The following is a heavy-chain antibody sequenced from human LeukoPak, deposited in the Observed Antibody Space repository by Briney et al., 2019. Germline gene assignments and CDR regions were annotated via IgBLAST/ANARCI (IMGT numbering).Heavy chain of an antibody. CDR2: IYYSGST. J-gene: IGHJ6*03. CDR1: GGSISSYY. V-gene: IGHV4-59*01. Sequence: SETPSLTCTVSGGSISSYYWSWIRQPPGKGLEWIGYIYYSGSTNYKPSLKSRVTISVDTSKNQFSLKLSSVTAADTAVYYCARTTEGGYSYGYFYYYYMDVWGKGTTVTISS. CDR3: ARTTEGGYSYGYFYYYYMDV. D-gene: IGHD5-18*01.